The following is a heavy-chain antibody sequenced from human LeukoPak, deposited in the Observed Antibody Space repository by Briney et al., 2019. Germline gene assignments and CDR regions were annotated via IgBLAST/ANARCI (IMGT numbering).Heavy chain of an antibody. V-gene: IGHV3-7*01. CDR2: INQDGSER. CDR3: ARGQRRHIDMAPSFDY. CDR1: RFSFSNYW. J-gene: IGHJ4*02. D-gene: IGHD5-24*01. Sequence: GGSLRLSCTPSRFSFSNYWMAWVRQAPGKGLEWVGNINQDGSERNYVDSVKGRFTISRDNAKNSLFLQMNSLRVEDTAVYSCARGQRRHIDMAPSFDYWGQGTLVTVSS.